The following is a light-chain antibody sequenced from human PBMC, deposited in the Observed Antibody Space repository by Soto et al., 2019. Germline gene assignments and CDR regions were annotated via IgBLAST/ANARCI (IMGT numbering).Light chain of an antibody. CDR3: QHYNSYSEA. J-gene: IGKJ1*01. V-gene: IGKV3-20*01. Sequence: EIVLTQSPGTLSLSPGERATLSCRASQSVTSSYLAWYQQKPGQAPRLLIYDASYRATGIPARFSGSGSGTDFTLTISSLEPEDFATYYCQHYNSYSEAFGQGTKVDI. CDR1: QSVTSSY. CDR2: DAS.